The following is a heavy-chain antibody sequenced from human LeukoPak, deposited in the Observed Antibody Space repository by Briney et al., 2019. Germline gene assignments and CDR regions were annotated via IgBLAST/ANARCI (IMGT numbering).Heavy chain of an antibody. D-gene: IGHD2-21*02. V-gene: IGHV3-30*03. CDR1: GFTFSSYG. J-gene: IGHJ4*02. CDR2: ISYDGSNK. CDR3: ARDPIVVVTAAFFDY. Sequence: PGRSLRLSCAASGFTFSSYGMHWVRQAPGKGLEWVAVISYDGSNKYYADSVKGRFTISRDNSKNTLYLQMNSLRAEDTAVYYCARDPIVVVTAAFFDYWGQGTLVTVSS.